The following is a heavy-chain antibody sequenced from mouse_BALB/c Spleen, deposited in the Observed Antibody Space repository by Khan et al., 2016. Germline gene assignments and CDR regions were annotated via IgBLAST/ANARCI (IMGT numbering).Heavy chain of an antibody. CDR2: INPDTITI. CDR3: ARGNYVPGSLDY. D-gene: IGHD2-1*01. J-gene: IGHJ2*01. V-gene: IGHV4-1*02. CDR1: GFDFSRYW. Sequence: EVKLLESGGGLVQPGGSLKLSCAASGFDFSRYWMSWVRQAPGKGLEWIGEINPDTITIDYTPSLKDKFIISRDNAKNTLYLQMSEVRSEDTALYYCARGNYVPGSLDYWGQGTTLTVSS.